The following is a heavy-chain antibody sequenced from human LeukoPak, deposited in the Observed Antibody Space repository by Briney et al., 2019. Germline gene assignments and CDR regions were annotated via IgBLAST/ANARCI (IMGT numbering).Heavy chain of an antibody. J-gene: IGHJ5*02. D-gene: IGHD6-13*01. CDR3: ARDEYSSSWYRRTYIWFDP. V-gene: IGHV1-18*01. CDR1: GYTFTSYG. Sequence: ASVKVSCNASGYTFTSYGNSWVRQAPGQGLEWMGWISAYNGNTNYAQKLQGRVTMTTDTSTSTAYMELRSLRSDDTGVYYCARDEYSSSWYRRTYIWFDPGGQGTLVTVPS. CDR2: ISAYNGNT.